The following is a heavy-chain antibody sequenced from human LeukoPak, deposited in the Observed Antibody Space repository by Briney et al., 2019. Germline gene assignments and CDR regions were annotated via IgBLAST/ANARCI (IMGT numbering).Heavy chain of an antibody. CDR1: GYSISSDYY. J-gene: IGHJ4*02. CDR2: FYHGGST. Sequence: SETLSLTCTVSGYSISSDYYWGWIRQPPGKGLEWIGTFYHGGSTYYNPSLKSRVTISVDTSKNQFSLNLTSVTAADTAVYYCARDDYGSDYWGQGTLVTVSS. D-gene: IGHD4/OR15-4a*01. CDR3: ARDDYGSDY. V-gene: IGHV4-38-2*02.